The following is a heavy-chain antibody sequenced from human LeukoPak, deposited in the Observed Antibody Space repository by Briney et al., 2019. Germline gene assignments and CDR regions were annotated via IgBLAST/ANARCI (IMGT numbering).Heavy chain of an antibody. CDR1: GFTFSSYS. CDR2: ISSSSSYI. CDR3: ANGYSSGWYPPDY. J-gene: IGHJ4*02. D-gene: IGHD6-19*01. V-gene: IGHV3-21*01. Sequence: GGSLRLSCAASGFTFSSYSMNWVRQAPGKGLEWVSSISSSSSYIYYADSVKGRFTISRDNAKNSLYLQMNSLRAEDTAVYYCANGYSSGWYPPDYWGQGTLVTVSS.